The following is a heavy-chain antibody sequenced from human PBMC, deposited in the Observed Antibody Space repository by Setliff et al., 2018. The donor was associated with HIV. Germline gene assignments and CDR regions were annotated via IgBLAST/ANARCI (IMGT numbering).Heavy chain of an antibody. CDR3: ATEGREKLALFDH. CDR2: ILYSGNS. D-gene: IGHD6-6*01. Sequence: SETLFLTCNVSGLSMRAHHWSWVRLPPGKTLEWLGYILYSGNSNYNPSFKNRVTISLNEAKRQFSLDLKSVTSADTAVYYCATEGREKLALFDHWGLGTLVTVSS. V-gene: IGHV4-59*11. J-gene: IGHJ4*02. CDR1: GLSMRAHH.